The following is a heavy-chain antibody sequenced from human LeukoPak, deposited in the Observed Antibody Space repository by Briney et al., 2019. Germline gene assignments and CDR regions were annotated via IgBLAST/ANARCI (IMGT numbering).Heavy chain of an antibody. J-gene: IGHJ4*02. Sequence: SGPTLVNPTQTLTLTCTFSGFSLSTSGVGVGWIRQPPGKALEWLALIYWNDDKRYSPSLKSRLTITKDTSKNQVVLTMTNMDPVGTATYYCAHRPLAYSSSWSDYFDYWGQGTLVTVSS. D-gene: IGHD6-13*01. CDR3: AHRPLAYSSSWSDYFDY. CDR2: IYWNDDK. V-gene: IGHV2-5*01. CDR1: GFSLSTSGVG.